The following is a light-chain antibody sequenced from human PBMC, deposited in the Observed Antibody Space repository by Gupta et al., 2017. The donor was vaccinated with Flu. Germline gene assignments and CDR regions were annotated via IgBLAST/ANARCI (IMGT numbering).Light chain of an antibody. Sequence: FCTVTSSDGVGDNYVSWYQQHPGKVPKIMIYDVTLRPSGVPDRFSGATSGNTAFLTVSWLQAEDVADYYCCSYAGSHAGNYYVFGGGTMLTVL. CDR2: DVT. CDR1: SSDGVGDNY. CDR3: CSYAGSHAGNYYV. V-gene: IGLV2-11*01. J-gene: IGLJ2*01.